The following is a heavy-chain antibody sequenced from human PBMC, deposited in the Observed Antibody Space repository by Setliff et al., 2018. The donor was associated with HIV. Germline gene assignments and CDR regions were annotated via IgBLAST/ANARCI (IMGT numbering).Heavy chain of an antibody. CDR2: IYYSGSIT. V-gene: IGHV4-59*01. CDR1: GGSISNYY. CDR3: ARGPRGSPAH. J-gene: IGHJ4*02. Sequence: SETMSLTFTVSGGSISNYYWSWIRQPPGKGLEWIGSIYYSGSITKFNPSLRSRVTISVDTSKNQFSLNLNSATTADTAVYYCARGPRGSPAHWGQGTLVTVSS. D-gene: IGHD3-16*01.